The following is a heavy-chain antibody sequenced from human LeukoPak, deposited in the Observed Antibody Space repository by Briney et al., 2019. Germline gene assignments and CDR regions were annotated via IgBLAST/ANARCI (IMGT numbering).Heavy chain of an antibody. CDR2: INPDNGGT. J-gene: IGHJ4*02. V-gene: IGHV1-2*02. CDR1: GYTFTDYY. CDR3: ARDRYGDGFAHFDY. D-gene: IGHD5-24*01. Sequence: ASVKVSCKASGYTFTDYYMHWIRQAPGQGLEWMGWINPDNGGTNYPLKFEGRVTMTRDTSITTAYMDLSRLTSDDTAVYYCARDRYGDGFAHFDYWGQGALVTVSS.